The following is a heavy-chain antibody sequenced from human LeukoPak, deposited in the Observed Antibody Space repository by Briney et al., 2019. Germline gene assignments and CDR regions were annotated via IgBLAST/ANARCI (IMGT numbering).Heavy chain of an antibody. Sequence: GGSLRLSCAASGFTFSNSVVSWVRQAPGKGLEWVSSFSGSDENTHHADSVKGRFTISRDNSKNTLYLQMNSLRAEDTAVYYCAKEESLLWFGGPDYWGQGTLVTVSS. V-gene: IGHV3-23*01. CDR1: GFTFSNSV. J-gene: IGHJ4*02. CDR3: AKEESLLWFGGPDY. CDR2: FSGSDENT. D-gene: IGHD3-10*01.